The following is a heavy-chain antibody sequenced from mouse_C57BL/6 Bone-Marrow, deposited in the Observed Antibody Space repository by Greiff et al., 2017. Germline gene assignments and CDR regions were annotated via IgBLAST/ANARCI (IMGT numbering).Heavy chain of an antibody. V-gene: IGHV1-19*01. Sequence: DVKLQESGPVLVKPGASVKMSCKASGYTFTDYYMNWVKQSHGKSLEWIGVINPYNGGTSYNQKFKGKATLTVDKSSSTAYMELNSLTSEDSAVYYCARYYYGPHWYFDVWGTGTTVTVSS. J-gene: IGHJ1*03. CDR3: ARYYYGPHWYFDV. CDR1: GYTFTDYY. D-gene: IGHD1-1*01. CDR2: INPYNGGT.